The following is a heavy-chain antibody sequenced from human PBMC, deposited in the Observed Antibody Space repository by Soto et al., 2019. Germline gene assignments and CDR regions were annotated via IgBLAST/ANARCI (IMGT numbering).Heavy chain of an antibody. CDR2: ISCDGSSQ. D-gene: IGHD4-17*01. J-gene: IGHJ4*02. V-gene: IGHV3-30-3*01. CDR3: ARGTVSSRPHYLDY. Sequence: QVQLDESGGGVVQPGGSLRLSCAASGCTFNTYAMHWVRQTPDKRLEWVAVISCDGSSQNYVDSVKDRFTISRDNSQNTLYLQMNSLRPEDMGVDVCARGTVSSRPHYLDYWGQGALVTVSS. CDR1: GCTFNTYA.